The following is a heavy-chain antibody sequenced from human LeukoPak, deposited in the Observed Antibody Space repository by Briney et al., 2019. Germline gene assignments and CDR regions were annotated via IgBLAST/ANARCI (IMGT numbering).Heavy chain of an antibody. CDR2: ISYDGSNK. CDR1: GFTFSSYG. Sequence: GGSLRLYCAASGFTFSSYGMHWVRQAPGKGLEWVAVISYDGSNKYYADSVKGRFTISRDNSKNTLYLQMNSLRAEDTAVYYCAKAVDSSGWFNYFDYWGQGTLVTVSS. J-gene: IGHJ4*02. CDR3: AKAVDSSGWFNYFDY. V-gene: IGHV3-30*18. D-gene: IGHD6-19*01.